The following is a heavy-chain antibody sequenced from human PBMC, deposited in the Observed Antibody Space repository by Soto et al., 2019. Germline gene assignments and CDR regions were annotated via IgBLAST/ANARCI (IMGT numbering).Heavy chain of an antibody. J-gene: IGHJ6*02. CDR3: ARRKEDTAMVTDYGMDV. Sequence: GESLKISCKGSGYSFTSYWIGWVRQMPGKGLEWMGIIYPGDSDTRYSPSFQGQVTISADKSISTAYLQWSSLKASDTAMYYCARRKEDTAMVTDYGMDVWGQGTTVTVSS. D-gene: IGHD5-18*01. CDR2: IYPGDSDT. CDR1: GYSFTSYW. V-gene: IGHV5-51*01.